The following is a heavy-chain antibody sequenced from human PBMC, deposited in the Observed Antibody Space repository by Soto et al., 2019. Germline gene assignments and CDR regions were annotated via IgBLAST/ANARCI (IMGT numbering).Heavy chain of an antibody. CDR2: IYYSGST. J-gene: IGHJ6*02. Sequence: SETLSLTCTVSGGSISSGGYYWSWIRQHPGKGLEWIGYIYYSGSTYYNPSLKSRVTISVDTSKNQFSLKLSSVTAADTAVYYCARPPMDIPAAGRDYYYYGMAVSGQGTAVTRSS. D-gene: IGHD6-13*01. CDR3: ARPPMDIPAAGRDYYYYGMAV. V-gene: IGHV4-31*03. CDR1: GGSISSGGYY.